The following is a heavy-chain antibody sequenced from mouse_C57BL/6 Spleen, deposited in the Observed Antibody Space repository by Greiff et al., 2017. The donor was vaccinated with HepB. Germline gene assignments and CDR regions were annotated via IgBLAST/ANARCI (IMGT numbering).Heavy chain of an antibody. CDR2: INPNNGGT. CDR3: ARASGYYGSSLYWYFDV. Sequence: VQLQQSGPELVKPGASVKISCKASGYTFTDYYMNWVKQSHGKSLEWIGDINPNNGGTSYNQKFKGKATLTVDKSSSTAYMELRSLTSEDSAVYYCARASGYYGSSLYWYFDVWGTGTTVTVSS. V-gene: IGHV1-26*01. CDR1: GYTFTDYY. J-gene: IGHJ1*03. D-gene: IGHD1-1*01.